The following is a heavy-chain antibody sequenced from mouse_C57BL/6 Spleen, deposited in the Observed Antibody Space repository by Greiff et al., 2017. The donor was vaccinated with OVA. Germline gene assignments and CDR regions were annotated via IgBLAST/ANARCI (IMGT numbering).Heavy chain of an antibody. CDR1: GYTFTDYN. V-gene: IGHV1-22*01. CDR3: ARLQQSAMDY. J-gene: IGHJ4*01. Sequence: EVQVVESGPELVKPGASVKMSCKASGYTFTDYNMHWVKQSHGKSLEWIGYINPNNGGTSYNQKFKGKATLTVNKSSSTAYMELRSLTSEDSAVYYCARLQQSAMDYWGQGTSVTVSS. CDR2: INPNNGGT.